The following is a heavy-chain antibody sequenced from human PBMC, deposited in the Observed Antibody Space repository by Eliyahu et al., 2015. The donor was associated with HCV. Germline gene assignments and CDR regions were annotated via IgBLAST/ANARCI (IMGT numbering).Heavy chain of an antibody. CDR3: GKHFGGGYSSPGGLDV. V-gene: IGHV4-39*01. Sequence: QVQLQESGPGLLKPSETLSLTCTVSGGSISGXDYSWGWVRQFPGKGLEWIGAISYTGTTYYNPPLKSRVTISVDPSRNQFSVRLNSVTAADTAVYYCGKHFGGGYSSPGGLDVWGQGTTVTVSS. D-gene: IGHD6-19*01. CDR2: ISYTGTT. CDR1: GGSISGXDYS. J-gene: IGHJ6*02.